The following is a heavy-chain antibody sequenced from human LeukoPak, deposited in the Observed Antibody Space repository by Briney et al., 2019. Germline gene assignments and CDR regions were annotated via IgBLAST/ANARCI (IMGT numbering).Heavy chain of an antibody. CDR3: AKDHSSSWYDWFDP. J-gene: IGHJ5*02. CDR1: GFTFSSSA. Sequence: GSLRLSCAASGFTFSSSAMSWVRLAPGKGLEWVSGISGSDGSTYYADSVKGRFTISRDNSKNTLYLQMNSLRAEDTAVYYCAKDHSSSWYDWFDPWGQGTLVTVSS. V-gene: IGHV3-23*01. D-gene: IGHD6-13*01. CDR2: ISGSDGST.